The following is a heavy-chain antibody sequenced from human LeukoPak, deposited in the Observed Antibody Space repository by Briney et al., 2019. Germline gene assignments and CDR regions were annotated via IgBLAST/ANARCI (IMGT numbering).Heavy chain of an antibody. D-gene: IGHD3-22*01. CDR1: GYSFTSYW. CDR2: IYPGDSDT. J-gene: IGHJ3*02. V-gene: IGHV5-51*01. CDR3: ARYGSGYYYSLGFAPLTTDAFDI. Sequence: GESLKISCKGSGYSFTSYWIGWVRQMPGKGLEWMGIIYPGDSDTRYSPSFQGQVTISADKSISTAYLQWSSLKASDTAMYYCARYGSGYYYSLGFAPLTTDAFDIWGQGTMVTVSS.